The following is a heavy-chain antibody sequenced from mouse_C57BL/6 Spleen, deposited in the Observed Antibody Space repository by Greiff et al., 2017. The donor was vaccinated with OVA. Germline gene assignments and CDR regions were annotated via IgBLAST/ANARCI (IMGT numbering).Heavy chain of an antibody. CDR1: GFTFSSYA. D-gene: IGHD3-1*01. CDR3: ARDRGRGYFDV. Sequence: EVQLVESGGGLVKPGGSLKLSCAASGFTFSSYAMSWVRQTPEKRLEWVATISDGGSYTYYPDNVKGRFTISRDNAKNNLYLQMSHLKSEDTAMYYCARDRGRGYFDVWGTGTTVTVSS. V-gene: IGHV5-4*01. J-gene: IGHJ1*03. CDR2: ISDGGSYT.